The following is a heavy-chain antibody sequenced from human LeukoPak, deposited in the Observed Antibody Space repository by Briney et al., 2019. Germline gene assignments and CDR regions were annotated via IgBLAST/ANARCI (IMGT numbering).Heavy chain of an antibody. V-gene: IGHV4-59*01. CDR3: ARPYTSGYRGAFDI. D-gene: IGHD6-19*01. Sequence: NSSETLSLTCTVSGGSISSYYWSWIRQPPGKGLEWIGYIYYSGSTSYNPSLKSRVTISLDTSKNQFSLNLSSVTAADTAVYYCARPYTSGYRGAFDIWGQGTMVTVSS. CDR1: GGSISSYY. J-gene: IGHJ3*02. CDR2: IYYSGST.